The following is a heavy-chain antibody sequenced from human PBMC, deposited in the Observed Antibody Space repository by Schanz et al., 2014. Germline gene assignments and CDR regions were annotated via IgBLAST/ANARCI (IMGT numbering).Heavy chain of an antibody. CDR1: GFSFSDYG. V-gene: IGHV3-30*02. J-gene: IGHJ6*02. CDR3: AKDDTQVNGMDV. Sequence: QVQLVESGGSVVQPGRSLRLSCAGSGFSFSDYGMHWVRQAPGKGLEWVAYIRFDASAKYYGDSVEGRFTISRDNAKNTLHLQMNSLRVEDTAVYYCAKDDTQVNGMDVWGQGTTVTVSS. CDR2: IRFDASAK.